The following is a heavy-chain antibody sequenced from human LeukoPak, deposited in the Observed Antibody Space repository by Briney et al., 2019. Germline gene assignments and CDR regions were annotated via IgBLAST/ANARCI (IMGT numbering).Heavy chain of an antibody. J-gene: IGHJ4*02. CDR3: AKDHQSDWPQGLFDD. CDR2: ISGSGGST. D-gene: IGHD3/OR15-3a*01. V-gene: IGHV3-23*01. Sequence: PGGSLRLSCAASGFTFSSYAMTWVRQAPGKGLEWVSAISGSGGSTYYADSVKGRFTISRDNSKNTLYLQMNSLRAEDTAVYYCAKDHQSDWPQGLFDDGGQGTLVTVSS. CDR1: GFTFSSYA.